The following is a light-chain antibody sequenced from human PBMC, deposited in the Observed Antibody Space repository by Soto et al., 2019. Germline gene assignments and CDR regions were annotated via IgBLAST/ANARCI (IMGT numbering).Light chain of an antibody. J-gene: IGKJ3*01. CDR2: AAS. CDR1: QSVSNY. CDR3: QQYGRSPRT. V-gene: IGKV3-20*01. Sequence: EIVLTQSPGTLSLSPGERATLSCRASQSVSNYLAWYQQKPGQAPRLLIYAASSRATGIPDRFSGSGSGTDFTLTISRLEPEDFAVYFCQQYGRSPRTFGPGTEVDFK.